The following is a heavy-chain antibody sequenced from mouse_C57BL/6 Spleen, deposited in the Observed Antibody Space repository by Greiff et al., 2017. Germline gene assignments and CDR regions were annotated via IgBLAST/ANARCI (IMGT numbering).Heavy chain of an antibody. CDR3: ARSRDSNYPPFAY. V-gene: IGHV1-64*01. Sequence: QVQLQQPGAELVKPGASVKLSCKASGYTFISYWMHWVKQRPGQGLEWIGMIHPNSGSTNYNEKFKSKATLTVDKSSGTAYMQLSSLTSEDSAVYYCARSRDSNYPPFAYWGQGTLVTVSA. CDR1: GYTFISYW. D-gene: IGHD2-5*01. J-gene: IGHJ3*01. CDR2: IHPNSGST.